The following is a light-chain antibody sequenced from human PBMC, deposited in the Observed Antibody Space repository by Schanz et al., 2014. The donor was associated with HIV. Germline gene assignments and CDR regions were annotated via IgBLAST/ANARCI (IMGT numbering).Light chain of an antibody. CDR3: QHYGSS. V-gene: IGKV3-20*01. CDR1: QSVKSNF. CDR2: GAS. Sequence: EIVLTQSPGSLSLSPGGRATLSCRASQSVKSNFIGWYQQKPGQAPRLLIFGASNRATGIPDRFSGSGSGTDFTLTISRLEPEDFAVYYCQHYGSSFGPGTKVDIK. J-gene: IGKJ3*01.